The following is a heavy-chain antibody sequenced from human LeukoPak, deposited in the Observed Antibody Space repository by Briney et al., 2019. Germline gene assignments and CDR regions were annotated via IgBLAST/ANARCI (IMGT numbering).Heavy chain of an antibody. V-gene: IGHV3-21*01. Sequence: GGSLRLSCAASGFTFSSYSMNWVRQAPGKGLEWVSSISSSSSYIYYADSVKGRFTISRDNSNNTVFLQMNSLRTEDTAVYYCARQRVGFFRSWGQGTLVTVSS. CDR2: ISSSSSYI. CDR1: GFTFSSYS. CDR3: ARQRVGFFRS. D-gene: IGHD2-15*01. J-gene: IGHJ5*02.